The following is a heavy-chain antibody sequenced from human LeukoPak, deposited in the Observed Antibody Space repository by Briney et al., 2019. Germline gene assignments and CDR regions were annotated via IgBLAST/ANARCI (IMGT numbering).Heavy chain of an antibody. Sequence: SVKVSCKASGGTFSSYAISWVRQAPGQGLEWMGGIIPIFGTANYAQKFQGRVTITADESTSTAYMELSSLRSEDTAVYYCAGSDLYDFWSGYPFDYWGQGTLVTVSS. J-gene: IGHJ4*02. CDR2: IIPIFGTA. CDR1: GGTFSSYA. V-gene: IGHV1-69*01. CDR3: AGSDLYDFWSGYPFDY. D-gene: IGHD3-3*01.